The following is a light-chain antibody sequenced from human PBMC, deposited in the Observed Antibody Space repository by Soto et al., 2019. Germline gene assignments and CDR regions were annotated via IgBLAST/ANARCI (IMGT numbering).Light chain of an antibody. J-gene: IGKJ2*01. Sequence: AIRMTQSPSSFSASTGDRVTITCRASQGISSYLAWYQQKPGKAPKLLIYAASTSQSGVPSRFSGSGSGTDFTLTISCLQSEDFATYYCQQYYSYGSTFGQGTKLEIK. CDR1: QGISSY. V-gene: IGKV1-8*01. CDR3: QQYYSYGST. CDR2: AAS.